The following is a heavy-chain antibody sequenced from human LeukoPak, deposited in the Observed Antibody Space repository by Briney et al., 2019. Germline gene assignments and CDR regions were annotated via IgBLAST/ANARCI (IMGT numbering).Heavy chain of an antibody. CDR3: ARIAVAGTPYYYYYGMDV. J-gene: IGHJ6*02. D-gene: IGHD6-19*01. V-gene: IGHV3-30*03. Sequence: GRSLRLSCAASGFTFSSYGMHWVRQAPGKGLEWVAVISYDGSNKYYADSVKGRFTISRHNSKNTLYLQMNSLRAEDTAVYYCARIAVAGTPYYYYYGMDVWGQGTTVTVSS. CDR2: ISYDGSNK. CDR1: GFTFSSYG.